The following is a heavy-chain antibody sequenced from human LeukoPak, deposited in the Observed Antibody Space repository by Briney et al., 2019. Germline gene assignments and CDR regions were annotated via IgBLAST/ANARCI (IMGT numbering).Heavy chain of an antibody. CDR1: GFTFSSYS. CDR2: ISSSSSTI. V-gene: IGHV3-48*04. CDR3: ARWVTPGY. J-gene: IGHJ4*02. D-gene: IGHD5-18*01. Sequence: AGGSLRLSCAASGFTFSSYSMNWVRQAPGKGLEWVSYISSSSSTIYYADSVEGRFTISRDNAKNSLYLQMNSLRAEDTAVYYCARWVTPGYWGQGTLVTVSS.